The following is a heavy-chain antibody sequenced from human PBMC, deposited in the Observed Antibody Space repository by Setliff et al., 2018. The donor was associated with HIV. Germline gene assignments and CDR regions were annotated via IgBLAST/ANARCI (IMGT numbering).Heavy chain of an antibody. Sequence: SETLSLTCSVSGGSINNDIYFWTWIRQHPGKGLEWIGYIYYSGNTYHHPSLKSRFTLSVDTSKNQFSLRLTSVTAADTAVYYCARGYPVSYYYYMDVWGKGTTVTVSS. CDR3: ARGYPVSYYYYMDV. V-gene: IGHV4-31*03. D-gene: IGHD3-16*02. J-gene: IGHJ6*03. CDR1: GGSINNDIYF. CDR2: IYYSGNT.